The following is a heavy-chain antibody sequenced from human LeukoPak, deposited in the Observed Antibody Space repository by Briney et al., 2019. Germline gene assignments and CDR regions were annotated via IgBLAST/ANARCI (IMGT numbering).Heavy chain of an antibody. Sequence: GSSVKVSCKASGGTFSSYAISWVRQAPGQGLEWMGRIIPILGIANYAQKFQGRVTITADKSTSTAYMELSSLRSEDTAVYYCAGPQWELDWFDPWGQGTLVTVSS. CDR1: GGTFSSYA. J-gene: IGHJ5*02. D-gene: IGHD1-26*01. CDR2: IIPILGIA. V-gene: IGHV1-69*04. CDR3: AGPQWELDWFDP.